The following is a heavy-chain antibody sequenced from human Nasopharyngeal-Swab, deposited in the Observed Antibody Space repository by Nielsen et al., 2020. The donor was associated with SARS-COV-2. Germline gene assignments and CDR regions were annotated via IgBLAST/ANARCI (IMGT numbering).Heavy chain of an antibody. CDR2: INSDGSST. CDR3: ARDSPVYCSSTSCYLD. J-gene: IGHJ4*02. CDR1: GFTFSSYW. Sequence: GESLKISCAASGFTFSSYWMHWVRQAPGKGLVWVSRINSDGSSTSYEDSVKGRFTISRDNAKNTLYLQMNSLRAEDTAVYYCARDSPVYCSSTSCYLDWGQGTLVTVSS. D-gene: IGHD2-2*01. V-gene: IGHV3-74*01.